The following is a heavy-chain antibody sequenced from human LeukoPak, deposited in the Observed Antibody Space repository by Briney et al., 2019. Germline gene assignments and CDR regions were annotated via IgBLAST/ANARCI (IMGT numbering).Heavy chain of an antibody. J-gene: IGHJ4*02. CDR3: ARIVGSSWYFDY. CDR2: ISAYNGNT. Sequence: ASVKVSCKASGYTFTSYGVSWVRQAPGQGLEWMGWISAYNGNTNYAQKLQGRVTMSTDTSTSTAYMELRSLRSDDTALYYCARIVGSSWYFDYWGQGTLVTVSS. D-gene: IGHD6-13*01. V-gene: IGHV1-18*01. CDR1: GYTFTSYG.